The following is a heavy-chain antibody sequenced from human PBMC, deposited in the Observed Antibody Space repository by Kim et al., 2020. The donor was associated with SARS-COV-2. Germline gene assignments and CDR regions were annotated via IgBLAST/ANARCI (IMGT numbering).Heavy chain of an antibody. Sequence: GGSLRLSCAASGFIFSDYWMNWFRQAPGKGLEWVGKIKQDGSDKYYVDSVKGRFTMSRDNAKNSLFLQLNSLRAEDTAVYYCARANFGVVSDYWGQGTLV. CDR1: GFIFSDYW. J-gene: IGHJ4*02. CDR2: IKQDGSDK. D-gene: IGHD3-3*01. CDR3: ARANFGVVSDY. V-gene: IGHV3-7*01.